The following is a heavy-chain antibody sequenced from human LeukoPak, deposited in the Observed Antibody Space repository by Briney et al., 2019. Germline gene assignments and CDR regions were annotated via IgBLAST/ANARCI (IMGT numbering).Heavy chain of an antibody. J-gene: IGHJ4*02. CDR1: GFTFSSYG. D-gene: IGHD1-1*01. V-gene: IGHV3-30*03. CDR3: VRDGDDNYFDY. Sequence: PGGSLRLSCAASGFTFSSYGMHWVRQAPGKGLEWVAVISYDGSNKYYADSVKGRFTISRDNSKNTLYLQMNSLRAEDTAVYYCVRDGDDNYFDYWGQGTLVTVSS. CDR2: ISYDGSNK.